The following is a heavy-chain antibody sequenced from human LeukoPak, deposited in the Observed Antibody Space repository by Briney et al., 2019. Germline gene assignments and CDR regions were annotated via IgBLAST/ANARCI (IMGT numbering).Heavy chain of an antibody. J-gene: IGHJ4*02. CDR1: GGSISSYY. CDR2: IYYSGST. D-gene: IGHD5-24*01. CDR3: ARDIDGYNALDF. V-gene: IGHV4-59*01. Sequence: SETLSLTCTVSGGSISSYYWSWIRQPPGKGLEWIGYIYYSGSTNYNPSLKSRVAISVDTSKNQFSLKLSSVTAADTAVYYRARDIDGYNALDFWGQGTLATVSS.